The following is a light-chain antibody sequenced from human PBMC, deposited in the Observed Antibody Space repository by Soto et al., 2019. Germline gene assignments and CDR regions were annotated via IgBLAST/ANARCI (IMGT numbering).Light chain of an antibody. V-gene: IGLV2-18*02. CDR1: SSDVGGSNG. Sequence: QSVLTQPPSVSGSPGQSVAISCTGTSSDVGGSNGVSWYQQPPGTAPKLIIYDVSNRPSGVPDRFSGSKSGNTASLIISGLQAEDEGDYYCSSYTSSSTYVCGTGTKVTVL. J-gene: IGLJ1*01. CDR2: DVS. CDR3: SSYTSSSTYV.